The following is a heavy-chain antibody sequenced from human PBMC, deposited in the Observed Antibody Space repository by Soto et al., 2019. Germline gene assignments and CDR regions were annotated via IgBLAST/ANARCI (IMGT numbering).Heavy chain of an antibody. CDR1: GDSISSYY. CDR2: IYYSGST. J-gene: IGHJ4*02. CDR3: ARQAGGDYEFDY. V-gene: IGHV4-59*08. D-gene: IGHD4-17*01. Sequence: SQPLSLTCTVCGDSISSYYWSWIRQPPGKGLEWIGYIYYSGSTNYNPSLKSRVTISVDTSKNQFSLKLSSVTAADTAVYYCARQAGGDYEFDYWGQGTLVTVSS.